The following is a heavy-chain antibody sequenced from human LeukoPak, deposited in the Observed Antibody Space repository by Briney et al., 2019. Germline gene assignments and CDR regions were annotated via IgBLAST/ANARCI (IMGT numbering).Heavy chain of an antibody. V-gene: IGHV1-8*01. CDR2: MNPNSGNT. J-gene: IGHJ6*02. CDR3: ARDIVVVVPYGMDV. CDR1: GYTFTSYD. D-gene: IGHD2-15*01. Sequence: ASVRVSCTASGYTFTSYDINWVRQATGQGLEWMGWMNPNSGNTGYAQKFQGRVTMTRNTSISTAYMELSSLRSEDTAVYYCARDIVVVVPYGMDVWGQGTTVTVSS.